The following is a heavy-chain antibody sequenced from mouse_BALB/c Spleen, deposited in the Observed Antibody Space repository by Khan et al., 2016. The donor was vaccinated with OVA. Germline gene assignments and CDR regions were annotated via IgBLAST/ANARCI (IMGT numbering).Heavy chain of an antibody. CDR2: INPSTGYT. D-gene: IGHD1-1*01. CDR3: ARRGLRWDFDY. CDR1: GYTFINYW. V-gene: IGHV1-7*01. Sequence: QVQLQQSGAELAKPGASVKMSCKASGYTFINYWILWVKQRPGQGLEWIGYINPSTGYTEYNQNFKDKATLTADKSSSTAYMQLSILTSEASAVYYCARRGLRWDFDYWGQGTTLTVSS. J-gene: IGHJ2*01.